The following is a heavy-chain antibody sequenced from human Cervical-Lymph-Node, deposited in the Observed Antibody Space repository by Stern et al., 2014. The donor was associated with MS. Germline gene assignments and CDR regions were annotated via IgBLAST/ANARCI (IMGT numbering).Heavy chain of an antibody. CDR2: IYPDGDT. CDR1: GFTVSDNY. D-gene: IGHD1-26*01. Sequence: EVQLVESGGGLIQPGGSLRLSCAASGFTVSDNYMSWVRQAPGKGLEWVSVIYPDGDTYYEASVKGRFTVTRDNSNNTLYLRMSTLKAEDTAVYYCARGGGALSYWGQGALVTVSS. V-gene: IGHV3-53*01. J-gene: IGHJ4*02. CDR3: ARGGGALSY.